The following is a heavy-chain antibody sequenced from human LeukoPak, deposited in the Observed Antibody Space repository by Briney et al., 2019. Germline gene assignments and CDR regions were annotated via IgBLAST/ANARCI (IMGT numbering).Heavy chain of an antibody. Sequence: GGSLRLSCAASGFTFSSYDMGWVRRAPGKGLEWVSVIGSSGGSTYYADSVKGRFTISRDNSKNTLYLQMNSLRAEDTAVYYCAKMEVVTADDKYFQYWGQGTLVTVSS. J-gene: IGHJ1*01. V-gene: IGHV3-23*01. CDR3: AKMEVVTADDKYFQY. D-gene: IGHD2-21*02. CDR1: GFTFSSYD. CDR2: IGSSGGST.